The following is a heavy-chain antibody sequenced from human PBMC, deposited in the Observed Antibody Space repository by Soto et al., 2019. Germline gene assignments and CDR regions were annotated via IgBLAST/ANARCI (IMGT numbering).Heavy chain of an antibody. J-gene: IGHJ4*02. CDR2: ISGHNGHT. Sequence: QVQLVQSGAEVKKPGASVKVSCKTSGYNFTTYGVSWVRQAPGQGLEWMGWISGHNGHTTYAQTFQVRVTMTTDTSTTTAYMELRSLRSDDTAVYYCARYQPYSTGYYDFDHWGQGTLAIVTS. D-gene: IGHD6-19*01. V-gene: IGHV1-18*01. CDR1: GYNFTTYG. CDR3: ARYQPYSTGYYDFDH.